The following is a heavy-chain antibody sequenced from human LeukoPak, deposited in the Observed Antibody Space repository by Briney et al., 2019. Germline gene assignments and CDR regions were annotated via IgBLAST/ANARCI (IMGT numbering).Heavy chain of an antibody. CDR3: ARDLVTVTKGFDI. CDR1: TDSFSSHY. CDR2: ISYIGST. D-gene: IGHD4-17*01. Sequence: SETLSLTCAVSTDSFSSHYWTWIRQPPGKGLEWIGYISYIGSTNYNPSLKSRVTISIDTSKNQFSLKLSSVTAVDTAVYYCARDLVTVTKGFDIWGQGTMASVSS. J-gene: IGHJ3*02. V-gene: IGHV4-59*11.